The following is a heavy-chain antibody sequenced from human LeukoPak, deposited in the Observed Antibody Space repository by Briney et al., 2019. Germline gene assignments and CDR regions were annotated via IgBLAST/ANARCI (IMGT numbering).Heavy chain of an antibody. CDR3: ARGYYYDSSGYYYFDY. V-gene: IGHV4-4*02. CDR2: VYHSGST. D-gene: IGHD3-22*01. Sequence: PSETLSLTCAVSGGSISSSAWWSWVRQPPGKGLEWIGEVYHSGSTNYNSFLKSRVTISVDKSKNQFSLKLSSVTAADTAVYYCARGYYYDSSGYYYFDYWGQGTLVTVSS. J-gene: IGHJ4*02. CDR1: GGSISSSAW.